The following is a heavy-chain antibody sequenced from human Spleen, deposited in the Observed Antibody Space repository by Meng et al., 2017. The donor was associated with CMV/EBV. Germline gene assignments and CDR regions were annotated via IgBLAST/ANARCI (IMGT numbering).Heavy chain of an antibody. CDR2: INPDSGAT. Sequence: QVQLVQSGAEVKKSGASVTVSCRASGYTFTDAYIYWVRQAPGQGLEWVVRINPDSGATNYAQKFQGRVTMTRDTSMNTAYMDLSRLTFDDTAVYYCARDRGIRNWFDPWGQGTLVTVSS. V-gene: IGHV1-2*06. D-gene: IGHD1-26*01. CDR1: GYTFTDAY. J-gene: IGHJ5*02. CDR3: ARDRGIRNWFDP.